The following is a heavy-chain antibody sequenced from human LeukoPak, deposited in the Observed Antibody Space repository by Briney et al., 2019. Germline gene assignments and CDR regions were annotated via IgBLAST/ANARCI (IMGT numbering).Heavy chain of an antibody. CDR2: IYYSGST. Sequence: SETLSLTCTVSGGSISSGGYYWSWIRQHPGKGLEWIGYIYYSGSTYYNPSLKSRVTISVDTSKNQFSLKLSSVTAADTAAYYCARDGPPDTYYYDSSGSKEIRAFDIWGQGTMVTVSS. CDR1: GGSISSGGYY. D-gene: IGHD3-22*01. CDR3: ARDGPPDTYYYDSSGSKEIRAFDI. V-gene: IGHV4-31*03. J-gene: IGHJ3*02.